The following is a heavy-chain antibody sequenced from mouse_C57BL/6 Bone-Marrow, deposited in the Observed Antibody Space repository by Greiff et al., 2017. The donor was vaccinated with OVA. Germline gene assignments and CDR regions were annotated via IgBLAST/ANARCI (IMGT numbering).Heavy chain of an antibody. CDR3: ARDTDYYGSSPFAY. J-gene: IGHJ3*01. D-gene: IGHD1-1*01. CDR2: ISDGGSYT. Sequence: DVKLVESGGGLVKPGGSLKLSCAASGFTFSSYAMSWVRQTPEKRLEWVATISDGGSYTYYPDNVKGRFTISRDNAKNNLYLQMSHLKSEDTAMYYCARDTDYYGSSPFAYWGQGTLVTVSA. V-gene: IGHV5-4*01. CDR1: GFTFSSYA.